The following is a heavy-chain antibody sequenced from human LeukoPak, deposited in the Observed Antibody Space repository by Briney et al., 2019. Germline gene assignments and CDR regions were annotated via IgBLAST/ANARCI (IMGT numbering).Heavy chain of an antibody. CDR3: ARDVHNCSGGSCYYYGMDV. Sequence: ASVKVSCKASGYTFTSYGISWVRQAPGQGLEWMGWINPNSGGTNYAQKFQGRVTMTRDTSISTAYMELSRLRSDDTAVYYCARDVHNCSGGSCYYYGMDVWGQGTTVTVSS. CDR1: GYTFTSYG. J-gene: IGHJ6*02. CDR2: INPNSGGT. D-gene: IGHD2-15*01. V-gene: IGHV1-2*02.